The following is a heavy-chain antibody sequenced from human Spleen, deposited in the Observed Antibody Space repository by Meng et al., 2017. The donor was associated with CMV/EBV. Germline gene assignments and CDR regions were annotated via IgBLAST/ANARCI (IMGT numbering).Heavy chain of an antibody. CDR2: ISGSGGST. J-gene: IGHJ6*02. CDR3: AKVVVPAAGYYYGMDV. CDR1: GFTFSSYA. Sequence: GESLKISCAASGFTFSSYAMSWVRQAPGKGLEWVSAISGSGGSTYYADSVKGRFTISRDNSKNTLYLQMNSLRTEDTAVYYCAKVVVPAAGYYYGMDVWGQGTTVTVSS. D-gene: IGHD2-2*01. V-gene: IGHV3-23*01.